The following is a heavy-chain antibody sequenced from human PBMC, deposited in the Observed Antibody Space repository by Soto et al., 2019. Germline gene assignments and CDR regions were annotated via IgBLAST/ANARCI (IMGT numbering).Heavy chain of an antibody. J-gene: IGHJ6*02. V-gene: IGHV1-8*01. CDR3: ARERNMYGMDV. D-gene: IGHD1-1*01. Sequence: QVQLVQSGAEVKKPGASVKVSCKASGYTFTSYEIKWVRQATGQGLEWMGWMNPNSGNTVYAQKFQDRVTMIRNTSISTAYMELSSLRSEDTAVYYCARERNMYGMDVWGQGTTVTVSS. CDR2: MNPNSGNT. CDR1: GYTFTSYE.